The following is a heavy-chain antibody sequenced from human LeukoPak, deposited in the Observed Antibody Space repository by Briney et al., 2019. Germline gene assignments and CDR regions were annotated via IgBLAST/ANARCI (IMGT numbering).Heavy chain of an antibody. CDR1: GFTFSSYW. V-gene: IGHV3-74*01. J-gene: IGHJ4*02. CDR2: INSDGSST. D-gene: IGHD6-13*01. CDR3: ARFGYSGRRVDY. Sequence: PGGSLRLSCAASGFTFSSYWMHWVRQAPGKGLVWVSRINSDGSSTSYADSVKGRFTISRDNAKNTLYLQMNSLRAEDTAVYYCARFGYSGRRVDYWGQGTLVTVSS.